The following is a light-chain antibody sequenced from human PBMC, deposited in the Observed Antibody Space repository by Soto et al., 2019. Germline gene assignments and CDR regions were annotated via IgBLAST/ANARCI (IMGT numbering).Light chain of an antibody. CDR3: LQDFNYPWT. CDR1: QSINKW. Sequence: SQMTQSPSTLSAFVGDRVTITFRASQSINKWLAWFQQRPGKAPKLLIYAASGLQSGVPSRFSGSGSGTDFTLTISSLQPEDFATYYCLQDFNYPWTFGQGTKVDI. CDR2: AAS. V-gene: IGKV1-6*01. J-gene: IGKJ1*01.